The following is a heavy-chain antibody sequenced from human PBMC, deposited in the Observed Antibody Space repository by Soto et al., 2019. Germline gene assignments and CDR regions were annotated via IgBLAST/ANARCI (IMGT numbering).Heavy chain of an antibody. CDR3: AREGHLGDAFDI. CDR1: GGSISSSSYY. D-gene: IGHD7-27*01. CDR2: IYYSGST. Sequence: SETLSLTCTVSGGSISSSSYYWGWIRQPPGKGLEWIGSIYYSGSTYYNPSLKSRVTISVDTSKNQFSLKLSSVTAADTAVYYCAREGHLGDAFDIWGQGTMVTVSS. V-gene: IGHV4-39*07. J-gene: IGHJ3*02.